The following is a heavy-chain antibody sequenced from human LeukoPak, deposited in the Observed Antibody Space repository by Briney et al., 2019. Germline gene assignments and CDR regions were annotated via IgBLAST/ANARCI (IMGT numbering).Heavy chain of an antibody. D-gene: IGHD3-10*01. CDR1: GFTFSSYA. CDR2: ISYDGSNK. Sequence: GRSLRLSCAASGFTFSSYAMHWVRQAPGKGLERGAVISYDGSNKYYADSVKGRFTISRDNSKNTLYLQMNSLRAEDTAVYYCAREVERFGEFDYWGQGTLVTVSS. V-gene: IGHV3-30*04. CDR3: AREVERFGEFDY. J-gene: IGHJ4*02.